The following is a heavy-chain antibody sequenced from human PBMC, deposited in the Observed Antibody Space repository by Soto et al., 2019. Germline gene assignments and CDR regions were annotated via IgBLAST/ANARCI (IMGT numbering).Heavy chain of an antibody. CDR1: GFTFSRSS. D-gene: IGHD1-26*01. CDR3: ARDWEDEH. CDR2: ISTSGSYT. Sequence: EVPLVESGGGLVKPGGSLRLSCAASGFTFSRSSMNWVRQTPGKGLEWVSSISTSGSYTYYADSVKGRFTISRDNAEKSLYLQMDSLRAEDTAVYYCARDWEDEHWGQGTLVTVSS. V-gene: IGHV3-21*01. J-gene: IGHJ4*02.